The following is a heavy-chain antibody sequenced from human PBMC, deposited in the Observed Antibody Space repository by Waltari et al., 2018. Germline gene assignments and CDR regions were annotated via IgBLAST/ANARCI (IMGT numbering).Heavy chain of an antibody. V-gene: IGHV3-43*01. Sequence: VHLVESGGGVIPPGGSLRLSCAVSGFTFEDFTMHWVRQAPRKGLEWVALINGDGDSPYYAESVQGRFIISRDNNENSLSLQMNSLGTEDTALYFCVKDGEVGAPGTYFESWGQGTPVTVSS. CDR3: VKDGEVGAPGTYFES. CDR2: INGDGDSP. D-gene: IGHD1-26*01. J-gene: IGHJ4*02. CDR1: GFTFEDFT.